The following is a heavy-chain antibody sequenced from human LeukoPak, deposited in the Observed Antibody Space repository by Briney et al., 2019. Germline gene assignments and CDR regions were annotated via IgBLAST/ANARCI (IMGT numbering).Heavy chain of an antibody. J-gene: IGHJ4*02. D-gene: IGHD3-22*01. CDR3: AREGATYYYDSRGYPPADY. V-gene: IGHV4-38-2*02. CDR2: IYHSGST. CDR1: GYSISSGYY. Sequence: SETLSLTCTVSGYSISSGYYWGWIRQPPGKGLEWIGSIYHSGSTYYNPSLKSRVTISVDTSKNQFSLKLSSVTAADAAVYYCAREGATYYYDSRGYPPADYWGQGTLATVSS.